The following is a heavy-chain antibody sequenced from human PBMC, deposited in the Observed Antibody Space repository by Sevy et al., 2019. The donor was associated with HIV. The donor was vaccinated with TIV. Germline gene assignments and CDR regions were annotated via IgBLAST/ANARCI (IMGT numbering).Heavy chain of an antibody. CDR1: GFTFSNVW. CDR2: FKSKTDGGTT. J-gene: IGHJ1*01. CDR3: TTGGSLFQH. D-gene: IGHD3-16*01. V-gene: IGHV3-15*01. Sequence: GGSLRLSCAASGFTFSNVWMNWVRQAPGKGLQWVAHFKSKTDGGTTDYAAPVRGRFTISRDDSKNTLSLQMNSLKTEDTAVYYCTTGGSLFQHWGQGTLVTVSS.